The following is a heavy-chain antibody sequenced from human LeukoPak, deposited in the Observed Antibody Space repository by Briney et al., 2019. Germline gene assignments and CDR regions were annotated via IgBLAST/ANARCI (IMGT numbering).Heavy chain of an antibody. V-gene: IGHV3-30*18. J-gene: IGHJ4*02. D-gene: IGHD1-26*01. CDR1: GFIFSSYG. CDR2: ISYDGSNK. Sequence: GRSLRLSCAASGFIFSSYGMHWVRQAPGKGLEWVAVISYDGSNKYYADSVKGRFTISRDNSKNTLYLQMNSLRAEDTAVYYCAKDGSVRGPRVGAYDYWGQGTLVTVSS. CDR3: AKDGSVRGPRVGAYDY.